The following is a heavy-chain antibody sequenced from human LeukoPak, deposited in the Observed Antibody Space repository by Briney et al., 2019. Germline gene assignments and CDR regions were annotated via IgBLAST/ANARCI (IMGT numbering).Heavy chain of an antibody. D-gene: IGHD3-10*01. CDR3: VKEGEMGQNYYGSGRYYYYMDV. CDR2: INWSSGTI. V-gene: IGHV3-9*01. Sequence: PGGSLRLSCAASGFTFDDFAMHWVRQAPGKGREWVSGINWSSGTIAYAVSVKGRFTISRDDAKNSLYLQMNSLRADDTALYYCVKEGEMGQNYYGSGRYYYYMDVWGKGTMVTVSS. J-gene: IGHJ6*03. CDR1: GFTFDDFA.